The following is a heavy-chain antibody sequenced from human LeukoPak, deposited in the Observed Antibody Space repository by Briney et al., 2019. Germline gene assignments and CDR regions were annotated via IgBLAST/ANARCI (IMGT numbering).Heavy chain of an antibody. D-gene: IGHD4-11*01. CDR3: AGAQFDYSNYEVYNWFDP. CDR1: GFTFSSYG. J-gene: IGHJ5*02. CDR2: IWYDGSNK. Sequence: GRSLRLSCAASGFTFSSYGMHWVRQAPGKGLEWVAVIWYDGSNKYYADSVKGRFTISRDNSKNTLYLQMNSLRAEDTAVYYCAGAQFDYSNYEVYNWFDPWGQGTLVTVSS. V-gene: IGHV3-33*01.